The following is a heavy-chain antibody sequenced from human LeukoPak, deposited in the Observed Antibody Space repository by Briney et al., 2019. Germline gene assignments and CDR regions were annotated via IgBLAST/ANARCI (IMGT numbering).Heavy chain of an antibody. CDR2: ISGYSDYT. Sequence: ASVKVSCKASGYTFTNFGIGWVRQAPGQGVEWMGWISGYSDYTNYAQKFQGRVTVTTDTSTSAAYLELRSLRSDDTAVYYCARGGGRDGYNRQGYFDFWGQGTLVTVSS. J-gene: IGHJ4*02. CDR1: GYTFTNFG. D-gene: IGHD5-24*01. CDR3: ARGGGRDGYNRQGYFDF. V-gene: IGHV1-18*01.